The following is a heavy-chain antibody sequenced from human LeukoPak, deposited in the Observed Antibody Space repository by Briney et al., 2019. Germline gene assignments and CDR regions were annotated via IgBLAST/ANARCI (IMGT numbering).Heavy chain of an antibody. V-gene: IGHV4-39*01. D-gene: IGHD1-26*01. CDR3: ARNASDSGTSYFDY. CDR1: GGSISSGTYY. Sequence: SETLSLTCTVSGGSISSGTYYWGWIRQPPGKGLEWIGSIYYSGSTSYNPSLKSRVTISVDTSKNQFSPKLDSVTAADTAVYYCARNASDSGTSYFDYWGQGTLVTVSS. CDR2: IYYSGST. J-gene: IGHJ4*02.